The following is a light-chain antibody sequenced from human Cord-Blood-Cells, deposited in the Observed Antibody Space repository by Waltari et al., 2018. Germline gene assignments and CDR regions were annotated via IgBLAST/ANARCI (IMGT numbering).Light chain of an antibody. CDR3: SSYAGSNNFV. J-gene: IGLJ1*01. CDR2: EVS. V-gene: IGLV2-8*01. Sequence: QSALTQPPSASGSPGQSVTISCTGPSSDVGGYNYVSWYQQHPGKAPKLMIYEVSSRPSGVADRFSGSKSGNTASLTVSGLQADDEADYYCSSYAGSNNFVFGTGTKVTVL. CDR1: SSDVGGYNY.